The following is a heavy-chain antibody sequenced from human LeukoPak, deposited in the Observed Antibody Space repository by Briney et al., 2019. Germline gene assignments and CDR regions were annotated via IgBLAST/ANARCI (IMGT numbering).Heavy chain of an antibody. CDR3: ARGGDRRGFDY. CDR2: IYDSGTT. D-gene: IGHD1-14*01. Sequence: SQTLSLTCTVSGDSISNGGYYWSWIRHHPGKGLEWIVYIYDSGTTYYNPALQSRVTISVDMSDNHFSLKMRSMTAADTAVYFCARGGDRRGFDYWGQGTLVTVSS. CDR1: GDSISNGGYY. J-gene: IGHJ4*02. V-gene: IGHV4-31*03.